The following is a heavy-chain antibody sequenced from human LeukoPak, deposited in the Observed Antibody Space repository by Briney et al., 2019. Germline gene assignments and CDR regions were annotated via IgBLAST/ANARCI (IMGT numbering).Heavy chain of an antibody. Sequence: QTLSLTCAISGDSVSINSVTWNWIRQSPSRGLEWLGRTYYRSTWYNDYAVSVRGRITVNPDTSKNQFSLHLNSVTPEDTAVYYCARRLTQYDCFDPWGQGILVAVSS. J-gene: IGHJ5*02. D-gene: IGHD2-2*01. CDR1: GDSVSINSVT. CDR3: ARRLTQYDCFDP. V-gene: IGHV6-1*01. CDR2: TYYRSTWYN.